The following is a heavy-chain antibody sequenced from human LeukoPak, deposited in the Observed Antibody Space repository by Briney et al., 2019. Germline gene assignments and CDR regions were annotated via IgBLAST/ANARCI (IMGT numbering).Heavy chain of an antibody. D-gene: IGHD6-13*01. J-gene: IGHJ4*02. CDR2: ISSSSSYI. V-gene: IGHV3-21*01. CDR1: GFTFSSYS. CDR3: ARDEGIAAAGTVY. Sequence: GGSLRLSCAAPGFTFSSYSMNWVRQAPGKGLEWVSSISSSSSYIYYADSVKGRFTISRDNAKNSLYLQMNSLRAEDTAVYYCARDEGIAAAGTVYWGQGTLVTVSS.